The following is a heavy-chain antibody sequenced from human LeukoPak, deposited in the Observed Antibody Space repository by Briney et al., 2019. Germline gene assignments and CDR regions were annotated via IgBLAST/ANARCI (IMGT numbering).Heavy chain of an antibody. J-gene: IGHJ4*02. CDR2: IYYSGSS. D-gene: IGHD2-15*01. V-gene: IGHV4-59*01. CDR1: GGSISSYY. Sequence: SETLSLTCSVSGGSISSYYWSWIRQPPGKGLEWIGYIYYSGSSYYTPSLKSRGTISVDTSKNQFSLRLSSVTAADTAVYYCARVTGYVVEDYFDYWGRGTLVTVSS. CDR3: ARVTGYVVEDYFDY.